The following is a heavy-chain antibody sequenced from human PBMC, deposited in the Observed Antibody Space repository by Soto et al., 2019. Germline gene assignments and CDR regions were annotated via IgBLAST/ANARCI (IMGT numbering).Heavy chain of an antibody. CDR2: IYYSGST. D-gene: IGHD2-2*01. CDR3: ARQITFHCSSTSCYPI. CDR1: GGSISSSSYY. V-gene: IGHV4-39*01. Sequence: QLQLQESGPGLVKPSETLSLTCTVSGGSISSSSYYWGWIRQPPGKRLEWMGSIYYSGSTYSNPSLKSRVTISVDTSKNQFSLKLSSVTAADTAVYYCARQITFHCSSTSCYPIWGQGTLVTVSS. J-gene: IGHJ4*02.